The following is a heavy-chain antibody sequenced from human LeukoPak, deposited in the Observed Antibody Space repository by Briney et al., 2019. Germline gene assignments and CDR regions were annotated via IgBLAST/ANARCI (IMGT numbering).Heavy chain of an antibody. V-gene: IGHV4-59*01. D-gene: IGHD2-15*01. CDR2: IYYSGST. CDR3: ARDGGYCSGGSCYSGFDY. CDR1: GGSISSYY. Sequence: SETLSLTCTVSGGSISSYYWSWIRQPPGKGLEWIGYIYYSGSTNYNPSLKSRVTISVDPSKNQFSLKLSSVTAADTAVYYCARDGGYCSGGSCYSGFDYWGQGTLVTVSS. J-gene: IGHJ4*02.